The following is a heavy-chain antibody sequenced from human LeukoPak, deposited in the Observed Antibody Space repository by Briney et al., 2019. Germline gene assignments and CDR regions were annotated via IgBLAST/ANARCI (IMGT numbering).Heavy chain of an antibody. V-gene: IGHV4-39*01. CDR1: GGSTSLTTYY. CDR2: RYESGST. CDR3: AGSRRWDVRIMDYFYLDV. J-gene: IGHJ6*04. Sequence: SETLSLTCTLSGGSTSLTTYYWGWIRQTPGKGLEWIGSRYESGSTYYNPTLKSRLSISVDTSKSQISLSLTSVTAADTAVYYCAGSRRWDVRIMDYFYLDVWGKGTTVTVSS. D-gene: IGHD2/OR15-2a*01.